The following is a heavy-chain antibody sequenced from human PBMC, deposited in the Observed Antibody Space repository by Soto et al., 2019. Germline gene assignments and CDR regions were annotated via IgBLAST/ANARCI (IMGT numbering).Heavy chain of an antibody. CDR3: AKVETSYYAVDWFDP. V-gene: IGHV3-23*01. J-gene: IGHJ5*02. CDR1: GFTFSSYA. Sequence: GGSLRLSCAASGFTFSSYAMSWVRQAPGKGLEWVSAISGSGGSTYYADSVKGRFTISRDNSKNTLYLQMNSLRAEDTAVYYCAKVETSYYAVDWFDPWGQGTQVTVSS. CDR2: ISGSGGST. D-gene: IGHD2-2*01.